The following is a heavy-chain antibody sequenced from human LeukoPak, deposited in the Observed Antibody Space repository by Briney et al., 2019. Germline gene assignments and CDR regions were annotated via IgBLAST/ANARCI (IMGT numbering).Heavy chain of an antibody. D-gene: IGHD6-25*01. V-gene: IGHV4-4*07. CDR3: ARDARLHYYFDY. CDR1: GGSISSYY. J-gene: IGHJ4*02. Sequence: SSETLSLTCTVSGGSISSYYWSWIRKPAGKGLEWIGHFYTSGSTHYNPSLKSRVTMSIDTSKNQFSLKLSSVTAADTAVYYCARDARLHYYFDYWGQGTLVTVSS. CDR2: FYTSGST.